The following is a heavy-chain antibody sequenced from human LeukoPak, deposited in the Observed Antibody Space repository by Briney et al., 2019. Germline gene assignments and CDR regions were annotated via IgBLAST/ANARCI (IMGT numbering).Heavy chain of an antibody. CDR3: AALTSDYYDSSGYHSVY. D-gene: IGHD3-22*01. Sequence: ASVKVSCKASGFTFTSSAVQWVRQARGQRLEWIGWIVVGSGNTNYAQKFQERVTITRDMSTSTAYMELSSLRSEDTAVYYCAALTSDYYDSSGYHSVYWGQGTLVTVSS. CDR2: IVVGSGNT. J-gene: IGHJ4*02. CDR1: GFTFTSSA. V-gene: IGHV1-58*01.